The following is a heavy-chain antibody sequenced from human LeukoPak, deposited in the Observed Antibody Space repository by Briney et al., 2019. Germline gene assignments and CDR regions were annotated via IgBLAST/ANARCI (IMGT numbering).Heavy chain of an antibody. J-gene: IGHJ5*02. D-gene: IGHD4-23*01. CDR1: NDSISSYC. CDR3: ATSYDGKTAPYDL. CDR2: MCPSGRT. V-gene: IGHV4-4*08. Sequence: SETLSPTCTVSNDSISSYCCSWVRQPPGKGLEWIGFMCPSGRTDYNPSLKSRVTMSIDTSKNQLSMELRFLTATDTAVYYCATSYDGKTAPYDLWGHGTLVTVSS.